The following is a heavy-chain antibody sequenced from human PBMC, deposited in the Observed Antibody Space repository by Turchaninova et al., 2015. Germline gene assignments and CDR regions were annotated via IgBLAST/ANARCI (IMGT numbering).Heavy chain of an antibody. CDR1: GGSFSGYF. CDR3: ARGQYSSSLRFDY. Sequence: QVQLQQWGAGLLQPSETLSLPCAVYGGSFSGYFWSRIRQPPGRGLEWIGEINHCGSTNYNPSLKSRVTISVDTSKNQFSLKLSSVTAADTAVYYCARGQYSSSLRFDYWGQGTLVTVSS. D-gene: IGHD6-13*01. V-gene: IGHV4-34*01. CDR2: INHCGST. J-gene: IGHJ4*02.